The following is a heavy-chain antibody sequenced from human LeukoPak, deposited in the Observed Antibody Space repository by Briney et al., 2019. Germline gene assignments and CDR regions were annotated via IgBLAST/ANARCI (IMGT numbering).Heavy chain of an antibody. CDR1: GGSISSSSYY. CDR3: ARSSTPPTTVTTVSLKDFDY. CDR2: IYYSGST. D-gene: IGHD4-17*01. Sequence: SETLSLTCTVSGGSISSSSYYWGWIRQPPGKGLEWIGSIYYSGSTYYNPSLKSRVTISVDTSKNQFSLKLSSVTAADTAVYYCARSSTPPTTVTTVSLKDFDYWGQGTLVTVSS. J-gene: IGHJ4*02. V-gene: IGHV4-39*07.